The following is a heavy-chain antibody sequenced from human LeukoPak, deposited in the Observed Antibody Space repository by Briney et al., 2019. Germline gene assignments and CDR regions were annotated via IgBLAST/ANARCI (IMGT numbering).Heavy chain of an antibody. Sequence: WAAVKVSCKASGGTFSSYAISWVRQAPGQGLEWMGGIIPIFGTANYAQKFQGRVTITADKSTSTAYMELSSLRSEDTAVYYCARTRVGQLNWFDPWGQGTLVTVSS. D-gene: IGHD6-13*01. CDR1: GGTFSSYA. J-gene: IGHJ5*02. CDR3: ARTRVGQLNWFDP. V-gene: IGHV1-69*06. CDR2: IIPIFGTA.